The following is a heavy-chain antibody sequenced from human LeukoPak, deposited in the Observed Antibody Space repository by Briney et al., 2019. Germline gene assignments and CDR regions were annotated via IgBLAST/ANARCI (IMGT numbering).Heavy chain of an antibody. V-gene: IGHV6-1*01. CDR2: TYYRSTWYN. CDR1: GESVSSNSVT. J-gene: IGHJ5*02. Sequence: SQTLSLTCAISGESVSSNSVTWNWIRQSPSRGLEWLGRTYYRSTWYNDYAVSVRGRITVNPDTSKNQFSLHLNSVTPEDTAVYYCARRPTQYDCFDPWGQGILVTVSS. D-gene: IGHD2-2*01. CDR3: ARRPTQYDCFDP.